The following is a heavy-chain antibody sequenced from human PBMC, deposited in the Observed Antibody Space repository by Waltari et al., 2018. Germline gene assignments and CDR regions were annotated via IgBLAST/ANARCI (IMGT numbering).Heavy chain of an antibody. CDR1: GYTFTGYY. J-gene: IGHJ6*02. Sequence: QVQLVQSGAEVKKPGASVKVSCKASGYTFTGYYIHWVRQAPGPGLEWMGWINPNSGGTNYAQKFQDWVTMTRDTSISTAYMDLSRLRSDDTAIYYCATAAGLYYYGMDVWGQGTTVTVSS. V-gene: IGHV1-2*04. CDR2: INPNSGGT. CDR3: ATAAGLYYYGMDV. D-gene: IGHD1-1*01.